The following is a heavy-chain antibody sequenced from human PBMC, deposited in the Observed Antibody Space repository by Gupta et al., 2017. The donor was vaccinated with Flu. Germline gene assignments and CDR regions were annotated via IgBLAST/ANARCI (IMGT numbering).Heavy chain of an antibody. CDR1: GYNFNSYW. Sequence: EVQLVPSGVEVKKPGESLKLSCRASGYNFNSYWIAWVRLMPGKGLEWMGAIYPGDSETSYSPSFQGPVTMSADKSISTAYLQCSGLKASDTAIYYCARLVTWNKGMDVWGEGTTVTVSS. CDR3: ARLVTWNKGMDV. CDR2: IYPGDSET. J-gene: IGHJ6*03. D-gene: IGHD1/OR15-1a*01. V-gene: IGHV5-51*03.